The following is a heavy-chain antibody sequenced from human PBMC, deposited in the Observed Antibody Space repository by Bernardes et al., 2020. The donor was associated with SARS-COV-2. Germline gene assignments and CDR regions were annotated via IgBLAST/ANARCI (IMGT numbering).Heavy chain of an antibody. Sequence: GGSLRLSCATSGFTFSTYAMTWVRQPPGKGLEWVSSISGSGGTIYYAASVKGRFTISRDNFNNTLYLHMNSLRAEDTAFYFCARDWPDGGGVYSYYFGLDVWGQGTTVTVSS. CDR1: GFTFSTYA. D-gene: IGHD3-16*01. CDR2: ISGSGGTI. CDR3: ARDWPDGGGVYSYYFGLDV. J-gene: IGHJ6*02. V-gene: IGHV3-23*01.